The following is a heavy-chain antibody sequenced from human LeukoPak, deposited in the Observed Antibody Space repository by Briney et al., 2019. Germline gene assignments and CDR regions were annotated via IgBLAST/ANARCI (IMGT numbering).Heavy chain of an antibody. D-gene: IGHD1-26*01. CDR2: IRNKAKSYTT. J-gene: IGHJ4*02. Sequence: GGSLRLSCAASGFTFSDHYMDWVRQAPGKGLEWVGRIRNKAKSYTTEYAASVKGRFTISRDDSKNSLYLQMNSLKTEDTAVYYCVRVGTGTYYDWGQGTLVTVSS. V-gene: IGHV3-72*01. CDR1: GFTFSDHY. CDR3: VRVGTGTYYD.